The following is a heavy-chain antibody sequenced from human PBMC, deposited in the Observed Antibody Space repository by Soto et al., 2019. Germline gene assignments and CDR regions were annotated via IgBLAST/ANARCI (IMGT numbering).Heavy chain of an antibody. CDR2: ISYDGSNK. CDR3: ARAQTRSYYDLWSGPTAPDY. V-gene: IGHV3-30-3*01. Sequence: QVQLVESGGGVVQPGRSLRLSCAASGFTFSSYAMHWVRQAPGKGLEWVAVISYDGSNKYYADSVKGRFTISRDNSKNTLYLQMNSLRAEDTAVYYCARAQTRSYYDLWSGPTAPDYWGQGTLVTVSS. D-gene: IGHD3-3*01. J-gene: IGHJ4*02. CDR1: GFTFSSYA.